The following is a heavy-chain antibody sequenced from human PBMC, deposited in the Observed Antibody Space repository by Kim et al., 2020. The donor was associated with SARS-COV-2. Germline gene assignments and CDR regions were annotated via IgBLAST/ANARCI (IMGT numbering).Heavy chain of an antibody. CDR3: ARDQSHYYDSKRDRWF. J-gene: IGHJ5*01. V-gene: IGHV4-31*11. CDR1: GGSISSCCYY. D-gene: IGHD3-22*01. CDR2: IYDSGNT. Sequence: SETLSLTCAVSGGSISSCCYYWSRKRQGPGKGLEGNVYIYDSGNTYYNPSLKSRVTISVDTSKNQFSLKLSSVTAADTSVYYCARDQSHYYDSKRDRWF.